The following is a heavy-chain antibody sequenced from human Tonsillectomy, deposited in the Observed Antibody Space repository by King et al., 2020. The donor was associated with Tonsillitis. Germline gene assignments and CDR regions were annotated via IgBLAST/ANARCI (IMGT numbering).Heavy chain of an antibody. CDR2: SRGSRSVS. Sequence: VQLVESGGGLVQPGGSLRLSCAASGFGFSTYSMNWVRQAPGKGLEWVAYSRGSRSVSYYADSVRGRFTISRDNAATSLYLHMSSLRAEDTAVYYCARKFLGSDAFDFWGQGTVVTVSS. J-gene: IGHJ3*01. V-gene: IGHV3-48*04. D-gene: IGHD3-16*01. CDR3: ARKFLGSDAFDF. CDR1: GFGFSTYS.